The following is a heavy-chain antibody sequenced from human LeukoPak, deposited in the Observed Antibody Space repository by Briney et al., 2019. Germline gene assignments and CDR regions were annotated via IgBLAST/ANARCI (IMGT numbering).Heavy chain of an antibody. CDR1: GGSISSSSYY. CDR3: ARHERAATAPFDY. Sequence: SETLSLTCTVSGGSISSSSYYWGWIRQPPGKGLEWIGSIYYSGSTYYNPSLKSRVTISVDTSKNQFSLKLSSVTAADTAVYYCARHERAATAPFDYWGQGTLVTVSS. J-gene: IGHJ4*02. V-gene: IGHV4-39*01. D-gene: IGHD2-21*02. CDR2: IYYSGST.